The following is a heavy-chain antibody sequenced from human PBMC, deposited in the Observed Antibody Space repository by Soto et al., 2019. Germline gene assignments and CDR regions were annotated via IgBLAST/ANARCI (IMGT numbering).Heavy chain of an antibody. CDR1: GFPFSSYA. D-gene: IGHD3-10*01. J-gene: IGHJ4*02. Sequence: PGGSLRLSCAASGFPFSSYAMSWVRQAPGKGLEWVSSINTDGATYYADSAKGRFTISRDNSRDTLYLQMDSLRAEDTAIYYCAKNYYFDLWGQGALVTVSS. CDR2: INTDGAT. CDR3: AKNYYFDL. V-gene: IGHV3-23*01.